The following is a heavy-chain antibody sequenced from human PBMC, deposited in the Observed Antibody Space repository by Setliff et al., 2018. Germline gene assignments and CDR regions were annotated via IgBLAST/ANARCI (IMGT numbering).Heavy chain of an antibody. CDR2: INHSGTT. CDR1: GGSISTTNYF. J-gene: IGHJ6*02. Sequence: SETLSLTCAVSGGSISTTNYFWGWVRQSPGKGLDWIGEINHSGTTNYDPSLKSRVTMSVDTSKNQFALNLTSVTAADTAVYYCARDRSAYSYGLDVWGQGTTVTVSS. V-gene: IGHV4-39*02. CDR3: ARDRSAYSYGLDV.